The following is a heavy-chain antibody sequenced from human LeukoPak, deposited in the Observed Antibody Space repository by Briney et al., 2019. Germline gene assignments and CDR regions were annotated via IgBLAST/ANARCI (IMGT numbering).Heavy chain of an antibody. CDR1: GFTFSRYA. J-gene: IGHJ3*02. V-gene: IGHV3-23*01. Sequence: GGSLRLSCPVSGFTFSRYAMSWVRQAPGKGLEWVSAIGGGVGDTYYANSVKGRFTVSRDNSKNTLYLQMSSLRAKDTAVYYCAVEGFDIWGHGTMVTVSS. CDR3: AVEGFDI. CDR2: IGGGVGDT. D-gene: IGHD1-1*01.